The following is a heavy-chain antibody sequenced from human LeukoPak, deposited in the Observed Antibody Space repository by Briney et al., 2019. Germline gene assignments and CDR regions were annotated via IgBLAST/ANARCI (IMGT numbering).Heavy chain of an antibody. CDR3: ARLTKNDSGSYRFGKKKRGYMDV. V-gene: IGHV4-59*12. CDR1: GGSISSYY. J-gene: IGHJ6*03. Sequence: PSETLSLTCTVSGGSISSYYWSWIRQPPGKVLEWIGYIYYSGSTNYNPSLKSRVTISVHTSKNQFSLKLSSVTAADTAVYYCARLTKNDSGSYRFGKKKRGYMDVWGKGTTVTISS. D-gene: IGHD3-10*01. CDR2: IYYSGST.